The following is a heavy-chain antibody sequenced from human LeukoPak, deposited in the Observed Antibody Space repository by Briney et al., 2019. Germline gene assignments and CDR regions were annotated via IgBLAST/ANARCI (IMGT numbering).Heavy chain of an antibody. V-gene: IGHV4-4*09. D-gene: IGHD1-26*01. J-gene: IGHJ5*02. CDR1: GGSISSYY. Sequence: SETLSLTCTVSGGSISSYYWSWIRQPPGQGLEWIAYIHSSGYTNYTPSLKSRVTISVDTSKNQFSLKVTSVTAADTAVYYCAKRQGPNSGSYDYFDPWGQGTLVTVSS. CDR2: IHSSGYT. CDR3: AKRQGPNSGSYDYFDP.